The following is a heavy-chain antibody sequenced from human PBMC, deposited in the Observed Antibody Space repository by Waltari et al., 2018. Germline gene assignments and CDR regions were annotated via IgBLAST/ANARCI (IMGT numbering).Heavy chain of an antibody. CDR1: GGSISSYS. Sequence: QVQLQESGPGLVKPSETLSLTCTVSGGSISSYSWSWIRQPPGKGLEWIGYIYYRGSTNYNPSLKSRVTISVDTSKNQFSLKLSSVTAADTAVYYCARINIVVVPAAIVLWFDPWGQGTLVTVSS. D-gene: IGHD2-2*02. V-gene: IGHV4-59*01. CDR3: ARINIVVVPAAIVLWFDP. J-gene: IGHJ5*02. CDR2: IYYRGST.